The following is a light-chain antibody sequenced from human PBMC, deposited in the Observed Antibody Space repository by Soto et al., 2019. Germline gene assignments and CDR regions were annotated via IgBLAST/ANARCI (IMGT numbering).Light chain of an antibody. J-gene: IGKJ1*01. CDR2: DAS. CDR3: QQYNSYPWT. Sequence: IQMTQSPSTLPASVGDRVTITCRASQSISSWLAWYQQKPGKAPKLLIYDASSLESGVPSRFSGSGSGTEFTLTISSLQPDDFATYYCQQYNSYPWTFGQGTKVDI. CDR1: QSISSW. V-gene: IGKV1-5*01.